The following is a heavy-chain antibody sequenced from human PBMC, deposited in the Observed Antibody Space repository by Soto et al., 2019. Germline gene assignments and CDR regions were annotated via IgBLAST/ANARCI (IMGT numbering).Heavy chain of an antibody. CDR3: ASVPPGGVIFIPGPFDY. CDR1: GFTFSSYS. J-gene: IGHJ4*02. V-gene: IGHV3-21*01. CDR2: ISSSSSYI. Sequence: GGSLRLSCAASGFTFSSYSMNWDRQDPEKGLEWVSSISSSSSYIYYADSVKGRLTISRDNAKNSLYLQMNSLRAVDTAVYYCASVPPGGVIFIPGPFDYCGQGTLVTVSS. D-gene: IGHD3-16*02.